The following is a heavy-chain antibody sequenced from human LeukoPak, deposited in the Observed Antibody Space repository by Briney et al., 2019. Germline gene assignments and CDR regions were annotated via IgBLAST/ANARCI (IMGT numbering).Heavy chain of an antibody. CDR1: GGSISSSSYY. CDR2: IYYSGST. Sequence: SETLSLTCTVSGGSISSSSYYWVWIRQPPGKGLEWIGSIYYSGSTYYNPSLKSRVTISVDTSKNQFSLKLSSVTAADTAVYYCARQPAYSSSWYMYYFDYWGQGTLVTVSS. J-gene: IGHJ4*02. V-gene: IGHV4-39*01. D-gene: IGHD6-13*01. CDR3: ARQPAYSSSWYMYYFDY.